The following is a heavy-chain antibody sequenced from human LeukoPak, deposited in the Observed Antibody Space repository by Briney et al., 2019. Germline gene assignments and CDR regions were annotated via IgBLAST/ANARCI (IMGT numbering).Heavy chain of an antibody. CDR1: GFTFSSYW. CDR3: ARGGSSWSAFDI. Sequence: GGSLRLSSAASGFTFSSYWMHWVRHAPGKGLVWVSRINSDGSSTNYADAVKGRFTISRDNAKNTLYLQTNSLRAEDTAVYYCARGGSSWSAFDIWGQGTMVIVSS. CDR2: INSDGSST. V-gene: IGHV3-74*01. J-gene: IGHJ3*02. D-gene: IGHD6-13*01.